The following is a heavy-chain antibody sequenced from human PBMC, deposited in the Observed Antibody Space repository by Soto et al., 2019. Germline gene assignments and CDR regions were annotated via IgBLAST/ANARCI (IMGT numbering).Heavy chain of an antibody. CDR3: AHRPSDYVWGASRPSSVYFDY. CDR2: IYYTGMT. CDR1: GTSISTTDYY. D-gene: IGHD3-16*01. J-gene: IGHJ4*02. Sequence: PSETLSLTCTVSGTSISTTDYYWGWIRQPPGKGLEWITSIYYTGMTYYNPSLKSRVTISVDTSKNQFSLKLSSVTAADRAVYYCAHRPSDYVWGASRPSSVYFDYWGQGTLVTVSS. V-gene: IGHV4-39*01.